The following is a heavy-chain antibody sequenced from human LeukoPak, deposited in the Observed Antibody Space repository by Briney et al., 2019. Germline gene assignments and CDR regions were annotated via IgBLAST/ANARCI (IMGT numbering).Heavy chain of an antibody. CDR1: GYTLTELS. Sequence: ASVKVSCKVSGYTLTELSMHWVRQAPGKGLEWMGGFDPEDGETIYAQKFQGRVTMTEDTSTDTAYMELSSLRSEDTAVYYCTTAGATVTTLDVWGKGTTVTVSS. D-gene: IGHD4-17*01. CDR2: FDPEDGET. J-gene: IGHJ6*04. CDR3: TTAGATVTTLDV. V-gene: IGHV1-24*01.